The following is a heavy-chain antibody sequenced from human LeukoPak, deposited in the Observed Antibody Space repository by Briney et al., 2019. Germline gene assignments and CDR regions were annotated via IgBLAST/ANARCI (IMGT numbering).Heavy chain of an antibody. CDR2: ISGSGGST. CDR1: GFTFSTYA. D-gene: IGHD3-10*01. V-gene: IGHV3-23*01. J-gene: IGHJ4*02. CDR3: TKDQRRTSGSYPPLFFDY. Sequence: PGGSLRLSCAASGFTFSTYAMSWVRRAPGKGLEWVSTISGSGGSTYYADSVKGRFTMSKDISKNTVFLQMNSLRAEDTAVYYCTKDQRRTSGSYPPLFFDYWGQGTLVTVSS.